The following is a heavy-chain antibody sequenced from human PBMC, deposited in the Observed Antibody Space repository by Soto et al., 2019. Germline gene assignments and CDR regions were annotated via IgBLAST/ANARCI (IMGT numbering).Heavy chain of an antibody. CDR2: IYYSGST. J-gene: IGHJ5*02. CDR3: ARDAGGPYDP. CDR1: GAPITINY. Sequence: KSSETLSLTCTVSGAPITINYWRWIRQAPGKGLEWIGYIYYSGSTTYNPSLKSRVTMSADTSKDQFSLKLNSVTAADTAVYYCARDAGGPYDPWGPGILVTVSS. D-gene: IGHD2-15*01. V-gene: IGHV4-59*01.